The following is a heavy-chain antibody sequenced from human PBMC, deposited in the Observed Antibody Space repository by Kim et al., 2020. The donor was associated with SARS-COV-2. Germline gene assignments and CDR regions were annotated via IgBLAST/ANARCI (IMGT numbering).Heavy chain of an antibody. D-gene: IGHD6-13*01. CDR3: AREQQLLYYYGMDV. J-gene: IGHJ6*02. V-gene: IGHV1-69*04. Sequence: AQKFQGRVTITADKSTSTAYMELSSLRSEDTAVYYCAREQQLLYYYGMDVWGQGTTVTVSS.